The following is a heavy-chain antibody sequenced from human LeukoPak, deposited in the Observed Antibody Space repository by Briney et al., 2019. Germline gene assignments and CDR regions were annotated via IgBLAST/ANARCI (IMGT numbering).Heavy chain of an antibody. J-gene: IGHJ5*02. CDR1: GYTFTGYY. D-gene: IGHD1-7*01. CDR2: INPNSGGT. Sequence: EASVKVSCKASGYTFTGYYMHWVRQAPGQGLEWMGWINPNSGGTNYAQKFQGRVTMTRDTSISTAYMELSRLRSDDTAVYYCARDFDPPLFNWNFWFDPWGQGTLVTVSS. CDR3: ARDFDPPLFNWNFWFDP. V-gene: IGHV1-2*02.